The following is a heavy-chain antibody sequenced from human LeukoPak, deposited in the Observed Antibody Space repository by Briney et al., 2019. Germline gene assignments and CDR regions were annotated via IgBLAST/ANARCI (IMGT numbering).Heavy chain of an antibody. CDR2: IKQDGSEK. CDR3: ARVGWLLPPDY. V-gene: IGHV3-7*01. D-gene: IGHD3-22*01. J-gene: IGHJ4*02. Sequence: TGGSLRLSCAASGFTFSSYWMSWVRQAPGKGLEWVANIKQDGSEKYYVDSVKGRFTISRDNAKNSLYLQMNSLRAEGTAVYYCARVGWLLPPDYWGQGTLVTVSS. CDR1: GFTFSSYW.